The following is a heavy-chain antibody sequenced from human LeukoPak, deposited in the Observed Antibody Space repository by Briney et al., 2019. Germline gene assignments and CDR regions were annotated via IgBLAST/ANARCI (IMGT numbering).Heavy chain of an antibody. CDR1: GYTFTSYY. J-gene: IGHJ5*02. V-gene: IGHV1-46*01. Sequence: ASVKVSCKASGYTFTSYYMHWVRQAPGQGLEWMGIINPSGGSTTYAQKFQGRVTMTRDMSTSTVYMELNSLRSEDTAVYYCARGITTGTTRNWFDPWGQGTLVTASS. CDR3: ARGITTGTTRNWFDP. D-gene: IGHD1-1*01. CDR2: INPSGGST.